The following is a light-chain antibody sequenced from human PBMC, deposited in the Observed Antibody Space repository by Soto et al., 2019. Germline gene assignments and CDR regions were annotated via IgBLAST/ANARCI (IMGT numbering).Light chain of an antibody. Sequence: QSALTQPASVSGSPGQSITMSCTGTSSDIGAYNYVSWYQQHPGKPPKLMIYHVSNRPSGVSDRFSGSKSGNTASLTISGLQAEDEADYYRKSYTISRTVVFGGGTKVTVL. CDR1: SSDIGAYNY. CDR2: HVS. J-gene: IGLJ2*01. CDR3: KSYTISRTVV. V-gene: IGLV2-14*01.